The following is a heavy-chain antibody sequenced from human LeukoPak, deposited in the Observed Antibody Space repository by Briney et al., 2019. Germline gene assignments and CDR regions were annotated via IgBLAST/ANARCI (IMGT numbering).Heavy chain of an antibody. CDR2: SGSGGGT. CDR1: GFTFSTYA. CDR3: ARAGVGNNWFDP. D-gene: IGHD1-26*01. V-gene: IGHV3-23*01. J-gene: IGHJ5*02. Sequence: GGSLRLSCAASGFTFSTYAMSWVRQAAGKGLEWVSLSGSGGGTYYADSVKGRFTISRENAKNSLYLQMNSLRAGDTAVYYCARAGVGNNWFDPWGQGTLVTVSS.